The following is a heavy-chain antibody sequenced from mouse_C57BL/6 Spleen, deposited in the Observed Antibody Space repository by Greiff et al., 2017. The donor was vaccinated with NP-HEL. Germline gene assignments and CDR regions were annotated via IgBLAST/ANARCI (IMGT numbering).Heavy chain of an antibody. J-gene: IGHJ2*01. Sequence: QVQLKQSGAELVKPGASVKISCKASGYAFSSYWMNWVKQRPGKGLEWIGQIYPGDGDTNYNGKFKGKATLTADKSSSTAYMQLSSLTSEDSAVYFCARLGRNGYYFDYWGQGTTLTVSS. CDR2: IYPGDGDT. V-gene: IGHV1-80*01. CDR3: ARLGRNGYYFDY. D-gene: IGHD4-1*01. CDR1: GYAFSSYW.